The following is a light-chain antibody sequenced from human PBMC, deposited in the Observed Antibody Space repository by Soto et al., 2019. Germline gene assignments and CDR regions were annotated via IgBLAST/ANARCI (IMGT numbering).Light chain of an antibody. CDR1: SPNIGRNT. Sequence: SVLTQPPSASGTPGQRIIISCSGSSPNIGRNTVNWYQQLPGTAPKLLIYSSDQRPSGVPDRFSGSKSGTSASLAISGLQSEDEADYYCAAWDDSLNGVVFGGGTKLTVL. J-gene: IGLJ2*01. CDR3: AAWDDSLNGVV. CDR2: SSD. V-gene: IGLV1-44*01.